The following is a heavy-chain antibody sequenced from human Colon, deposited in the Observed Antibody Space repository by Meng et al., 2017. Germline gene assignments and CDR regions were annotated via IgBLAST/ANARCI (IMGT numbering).Heavy chain of an antibody. D-gene: IGHD6-19*01. J-gene: IGHJ4*02. CDR3: ARGAITRTATALGW. CDR2: INAADGST. Sequence: QVNCGQFGVGVKKPGASVTVSCKPSGFTFTGVLLHWVRQAPGQSLEWMGWINAADGSTKYSQKFLDRVTITRDTSASTVYMELSSLTSEDTAVYYCARGAITRTATALGWWGQGTLVTVSS. V-gene: IGHV1-3*01. CDR1: GFTFTGVL.